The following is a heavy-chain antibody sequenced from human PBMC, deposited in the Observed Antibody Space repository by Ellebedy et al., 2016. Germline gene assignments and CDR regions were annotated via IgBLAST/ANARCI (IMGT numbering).Heavy chain of an antibody. J-gene: IGHJ5*01. CDR3: ARQVGATNWLDS. CDR2: INPSDSDT. Sequence: GESLKISCKGSGYIFTTYWIAWVRQMPGKGLEWMGIINPSDSDTRYRPSFQGQVTISVDKFISTAYLQWNRLRASDTAIYYCARQVGATNWLDSWGQGTLVTVSS. CDR1: GYIFTTYW. D-gene: IGHD1-26*01. V-gene: IGHV5-51*01.